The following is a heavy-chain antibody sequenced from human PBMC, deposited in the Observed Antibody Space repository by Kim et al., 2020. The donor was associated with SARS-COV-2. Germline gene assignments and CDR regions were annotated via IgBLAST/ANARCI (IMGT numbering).Heavy chain of an antibody. CDR1: GYTFTSYG. CDR3: ARDSSSSIVATSYVLGCYYYCMDG. D-gene: IGHD5-12*01. Sequence: ASVKVSCKASGYTFTSYGISWVRQAPGQGLEWMGWISAYNGNTNYAQQLQGRVTMTTDTATSTAYMELRSLRSDDTAVYYCARDSSSSIVATSYVLGCYYYCMDGWGKGTTVTVSS. CDR2: ISAYNGNT. V-gene: IGHV1-18*01. J-gene: IGHJ6*03.